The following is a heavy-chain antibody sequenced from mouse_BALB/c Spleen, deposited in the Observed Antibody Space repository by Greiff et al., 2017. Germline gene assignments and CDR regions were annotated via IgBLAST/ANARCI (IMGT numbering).Heavy chain of an antibody. V-gene: IGHV5-6-5*01. D-gene: IGHD1-1*01. Sequence: EVMLVESGGGLVKPGGSLKLSCAASGFTFSSYAMSWVRQTPEKRLEWVASISSGGSTYYPDSVKGRFTISRDNARNILYLQMSSLRSEDTAMYFCSRDYYGSSPYFDYWGQGTTLTVSS. CDR1: GFTFSSYA. CDR2: ISSGGST. CDR3: SRDYYGSSPYFDY. J-gene: IGHJ2*01.